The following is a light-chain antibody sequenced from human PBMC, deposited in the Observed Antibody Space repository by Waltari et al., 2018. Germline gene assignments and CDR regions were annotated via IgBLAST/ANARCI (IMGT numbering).Light chain of an antibody. CDR1: QSLLHSNGFNY. J-gene: IGKJ1*01. Sequence: DIVVTKSPLSLPVTPGEPVSISCRSSQSLLHSNGFNYLDWYLQKPGQSPQLLIYLGSNRASGVPDRFSGSGSGTDFTLKISRVEAEDVGVYYCMQSLRALWTFGQGTKVEIK. CDR3: MQSLRALWT. CDR2: LGS. V-gene: IGKV2-28*01.